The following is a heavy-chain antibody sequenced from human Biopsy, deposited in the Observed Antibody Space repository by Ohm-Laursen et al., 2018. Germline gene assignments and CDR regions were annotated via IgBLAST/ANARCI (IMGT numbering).Heavy chain of an antibody. V-gene: IGHV3-7*01. CDR2: INQDGSQE. Sequence: SLRLSCSASGFPFHNYAMNWVRQAPRKGLEWVANINQDGSQEYSVDSVKGRFTISRDNAKNSLYLQMNSLRVEDTAVYYCARGVANYFDYWGQGTLVTVSS. J-gene: IGHJ4*02. D-gene: IGHD2-15*01. CDR3: ARGVANYFDY. CDR1: GFPFHNYA.